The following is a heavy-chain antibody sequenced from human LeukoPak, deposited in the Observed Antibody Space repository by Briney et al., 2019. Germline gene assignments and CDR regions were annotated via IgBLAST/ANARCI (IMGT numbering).Heavy chain of an antibody. J-gene: IGHJ4*02. CDR1: GFTFDDYA. CDR2: ISWNSGSI. D-gene: IGHD4-17*01. Sequence: GGSLRLSCAASGFTFDDYAIYWVRQAPGKGLEWVSGISWNSGSIGYADSVKGRFTISRDNAKNSLYLQMNSLRAEDTALYYCAKDRRAYGAVPSVDLDYWGQGTLVTVSS. CDR3: AKDRRAYGAVPSVDLDY. V-gene: IGHV3-9*01.